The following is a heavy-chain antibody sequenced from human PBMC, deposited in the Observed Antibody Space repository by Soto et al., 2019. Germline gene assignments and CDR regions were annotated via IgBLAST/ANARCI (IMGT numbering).Heavy chain of an antibody. CDR1: GYTFTSYY. CDR3: ARGAREGTTSTHDAFDI. CDR2: INPSGGST. D-gene: IGHD1-1*01. V-gene: IGHV1-46*01. J-gene: IGHJ3*02. Sequence: ASVKDSCKASGYTFTSYYMHWVRQAPGQGLEWMGIINPSGGSTSYAQKFQGRVTMTRDTSTSTVYMELSSLRSEDTAVYYCARGAREGTTSTHDAFDIWGHGTMVTVSS.